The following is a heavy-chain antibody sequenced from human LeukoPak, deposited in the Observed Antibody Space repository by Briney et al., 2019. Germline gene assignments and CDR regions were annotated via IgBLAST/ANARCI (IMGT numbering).Heavy chain of an antibody. D-gene: IGHD5-18*01. J-gene: IGHJ4*02. V-gene: IGHV3-74*01. Sequence: GGSLRLSCAASGFTFSDTWMHWVRQAPGEGLVWVSRIRSDGSDTRYAESVKGRFTISRDNSKNTLYLQMNSLRAEDTAVYYCAKVWTKWIQLSGTFDYWGQGTLVTVSS. CDR2: IRSDGSDT. CDR3: AKVWTKWIQLSGTFDY. CDR1: GFTFSDTW.